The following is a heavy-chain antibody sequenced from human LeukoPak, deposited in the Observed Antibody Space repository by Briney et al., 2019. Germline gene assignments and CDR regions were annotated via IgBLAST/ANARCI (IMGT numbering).Heavy chain of an antibody. CDR1: GYTFTCYY. D-gene: IGHD1-26*01. CDR3: ARDIGGGWDLLT. Sequence: GASVKVSCKASGYTFTCYYLHWVRQAPGQGREWMGWINPDSGGTNYAQKFQGRVTMTRDTSISTAYMELSRLRSDDTAVYYCARDIGGGWDLLTWGQGTLVTVSS. V-gene: IGHV1-2*02. J-gene: IGHJ5*02. CDR2: INPDSGGT.